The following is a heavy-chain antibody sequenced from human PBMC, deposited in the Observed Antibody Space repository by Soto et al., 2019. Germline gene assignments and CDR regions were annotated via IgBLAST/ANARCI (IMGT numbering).Heavy chain of an antibody. CDR2: ISGSGGNT. Sequence: GESLKISCAASGFTFSSYAMSWVRQAPGKGLEWVSAISGSGGNTYYADSVKGRFTISRDNSKNTLYLQMNSLRAEDTAVYYCAKDGDLVGATEEDYFDYWGQGTLVTVSS. CDR3: AKDGDLVGATEEDYFDY. D-gene: IGHD1-26*01. V-gene: IGHV3-23*01. J-gene: IGHJ4*02. CDR1: GFTFSSYA.